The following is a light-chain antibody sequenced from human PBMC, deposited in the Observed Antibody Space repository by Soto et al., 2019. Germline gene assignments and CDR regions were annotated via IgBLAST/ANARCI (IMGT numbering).Light chain of an antibody. V-gene: IGKV3-15*01. CDR1: QSVSNK. CDR2: DAS. CDR3: QQYSNWLT. J-gene: IGKJ4*01. Sequence: EILMTQSPATLSVSPGERATLSCRASQSVSNKIAWYQQKPGQAPRFLIYDASIRATGIPARFSGSGSGTEFSLTISSLPSEDFAVYYCQQYSNWLTFGGGTKVEIK.